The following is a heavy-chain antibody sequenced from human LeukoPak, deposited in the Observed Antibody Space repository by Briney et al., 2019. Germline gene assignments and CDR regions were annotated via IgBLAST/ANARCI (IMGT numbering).Heavy chain of an antibody. D-gene: IGHD1-7*01. J-gene: IGHJ6*02. V-gene: IGHV1-69*04. CDR1: GGTFSSYA. CDR3: ARPRKLELGSSYYYGMDV. CDR2: IIPILGIA. Sequence: SVKVSCKASGGTFSSYAISWVRQAPGQGLEWMGRIIPILGIANYAQKFQGRVTITADKSTSTAYVELSSLRSEDTAVYYCARPRKLELGSSYYYGMDVWGQGTTVTVSS.